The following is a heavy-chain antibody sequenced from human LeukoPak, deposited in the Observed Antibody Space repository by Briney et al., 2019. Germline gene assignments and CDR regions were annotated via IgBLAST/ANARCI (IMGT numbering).Heavy chain of an antibody. CDR1: GFTFSNAW. CDR2: IKQDGSEK. D-gene: IGHD2-21*01. Sequence: GGSPRLSCAASGFTFSNAWMSWVRQAPGKGLEWVANIKQDGSEKYYVDSVKGRFTISRDNAKNSLYLQMNSLRAEDTAVYYCARASXXRIYCGGXCAYXXXDIXGQ. V-gene: IGHV3-7*01. CDR3: ARASXXRIYCGGXCAYXXXDI. J-gene: IGHJ3*02.